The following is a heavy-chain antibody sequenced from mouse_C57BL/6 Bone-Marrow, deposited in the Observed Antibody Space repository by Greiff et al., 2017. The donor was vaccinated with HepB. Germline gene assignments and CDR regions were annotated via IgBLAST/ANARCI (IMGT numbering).Heavy chain of an antibody. CDR1: GYTFTDYY. D-gene: IGHD2-5*01. J-gene: IGHJ4*01. CDR3: ALPYYSNYYAMDY. CDR2: INPNNGGT. V-gene: IGHV1-26*01. Sequence: EVKLQQSGPELVKPGASVKISCKASGYTFTDYYMNWVKQSHGKSLEWIGDINPNNGGTSYNQKFKGKATLTVAKSSSTAYMELRSLTSEDSAVYYCALPYYSNYYAMDYWGQGTSVTVSS.